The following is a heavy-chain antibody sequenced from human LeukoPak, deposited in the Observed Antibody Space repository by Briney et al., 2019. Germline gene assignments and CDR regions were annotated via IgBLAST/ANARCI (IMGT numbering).Heavy chain of an antibody. Sequence: GGSLRLSCAASGFTFSSYSMNWVRQAPGKGLEWVSSISSSSSYIYYADSVKGRFTISRDNAKNSLYLHMNSLRAEDTAVYYCAKDAGYTYGVIEFDYWGQGTLVTVSS. CDR1: GFTFSSYS. J-gene: IGHJ4*02. D-gene: IGHD5-18*01. V-gene: IGHV3-21*04. CDR3: AKDAGYTYGVIEFDY. CDR2: ISSSSSYI.